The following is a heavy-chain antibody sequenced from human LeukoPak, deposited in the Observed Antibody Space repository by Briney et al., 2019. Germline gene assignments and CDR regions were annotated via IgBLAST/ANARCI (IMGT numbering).Heavy chain of an antibody. J-gene: IGHJ6*02. CDR1: GFTFSSYA. CDR3: VRGYSFGPYGMDV. CDR2: MSGSGGSI. Sequence: PGGSLRLSCAASGFTFSSYAMSWVRQAPGKGLEWVSAMSGSGGSIYYADSVKGRFTISRDNSKNTLYLQMSSLRAEDTAVYFCVRGYSFGPYGMDVWGQGTTVTVSS. D-gene: IGHD2-15*01. V-gene: IGHV3-23*01.